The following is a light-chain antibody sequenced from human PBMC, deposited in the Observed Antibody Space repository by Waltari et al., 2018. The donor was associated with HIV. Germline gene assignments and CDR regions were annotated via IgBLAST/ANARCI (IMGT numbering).Light chain of an antibody. CDR3: QQYGSSPDS. J-gene: IGKJ2*03. Sequence: EIVLTQSPGTLSLSPGERATLSCRTSQSISSSYLAWYQQKPGQAPRLLIYAASSRATGIPDRFSGNASGTDFTLTISRLEPEDFAVYYCQQYGSSPDSFGQGTKREIK. CDR2: AAS. CDR1: QSISSSY. V-gene: IGKV3-20*01.